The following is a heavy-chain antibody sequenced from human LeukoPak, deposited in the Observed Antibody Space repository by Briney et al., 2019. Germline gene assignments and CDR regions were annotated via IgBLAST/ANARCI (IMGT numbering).Heavy chain of an antibody. Sequence: GRSLRLSCAASGFTFSSYGMHWVRQAPGKGLEWVAVISYDGSNKYYADSVKGRFTISRDNSKNTLYLQMSSLRADDTAVYYRVRGTGYWGQGTLVTVSS. CDR1: GFTFSSYG. V-gene: IGHV3-30*03. CDR2: ISYDGSNK. J-gene: IGHJ4*02. CDR3: VRGTGY.